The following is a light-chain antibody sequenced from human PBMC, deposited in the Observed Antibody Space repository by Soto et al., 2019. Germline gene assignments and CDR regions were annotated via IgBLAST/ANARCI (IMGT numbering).Light chain of an antibody. CDR3: NSYTSKSTGV. CDR2: EVS. Sequence: QSALTQPASVSGSPGQSITISCTGTSSDVGGYNYVSWYQQQPGKAPKLIIYEVSNRPAGVSNRFSGSKSGNTASLTISGLQAEDEADYYCNSYTSKSTGVFGTGTQLTVL. J-gene: IGLJ1*01. CDR1: SSDVGGYNY. V-gene: IGLV2-14*01.